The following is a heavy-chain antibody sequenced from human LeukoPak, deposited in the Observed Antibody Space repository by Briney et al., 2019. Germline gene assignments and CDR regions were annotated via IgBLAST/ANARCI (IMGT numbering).Heavy chain of an antibody. CDR2: INPNSGGT. D-gene: IGHD5-24*01. CDR3: ARDRGQMATPDDAFDI. CDR1: GYTFTGYY. V-gene: IGHV1-2*04. Sequence: VASVKVSCKASGYTFTGYYMHWVRQAPGQGLEWMGWINPNSGGTNYAQKFQGWVTMTRDTSISTAYMELSRLRSDDTAVYYCARDRGQMATPDDAFDIWGQGTMVTVSS. J-gene: IGHJ3*02.